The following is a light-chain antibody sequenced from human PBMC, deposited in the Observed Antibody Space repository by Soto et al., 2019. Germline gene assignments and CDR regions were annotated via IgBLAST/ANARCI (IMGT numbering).Light chain of an antibody. CDR3: HQYGTSPPT. CDR2: GVS. V-gene: IGKV3-20*01. Sequence: EIVMTQSPATLSVSPGERATLSCRASQSVNVNLAWYQQKPGQAPRLLISGVSNRATGTPDRFSGSGSGTDFTITISSLEPEDFAVFYCHQYGTSPPTFGPGTKVDIK. J-gene: IGKJ1*01. CDR1: QSVNVN.